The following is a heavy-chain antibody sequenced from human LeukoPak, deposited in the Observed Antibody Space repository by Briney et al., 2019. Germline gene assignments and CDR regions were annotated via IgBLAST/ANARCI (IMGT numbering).Heavy chain of an antibody. CDR2: INTSGST. CDR1: GGSISSLTYY. Sequence: SETLSLTCTVSGGSISSLTYYWSWIRQPAGKGLDWIGRINTSGSTNYNPSLKSRVTISVDTSKNQFSLRLSSVTAADTAVYYRARLGMGAPYYFDHWGQGILVTVSS. CDR3: ARLGMGAPYYFDH. J-gene: IGHJ4*02. V-gene: IGHV4-61*02. D-gene: IGHD1-26*01.